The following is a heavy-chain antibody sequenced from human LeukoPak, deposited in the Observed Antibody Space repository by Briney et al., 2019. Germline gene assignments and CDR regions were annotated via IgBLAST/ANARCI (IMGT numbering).Heavy chain of an antibody. Sequence: PGGSLRLSCAASGFTFSDYYMSWIRQAPGKGLEWVSYISSSGSTIYYADSVKGRFTISRDTSKYTLYLHMNSLRAEDTAVYYCARDGDSGSYRWEAFDIWGQGTMVTVSS. CDR3: ARDGDSGSYRWEAFDI. J-gene: IGHJ3*02. CDR2: ISSSGSTI. V-gene: IGHV3-11*01. CDR1: GFTFSDYY. D-gene: IGHD1-26*01.